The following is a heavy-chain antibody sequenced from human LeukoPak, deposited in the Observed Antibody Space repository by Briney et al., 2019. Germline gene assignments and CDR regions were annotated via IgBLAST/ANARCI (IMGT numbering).Heavy chain of an antibody. CDR3: ARDRAMRGYESDE. V-gene: IGHV3-21*01. CDR2: ISSSSSYI. Sequence: PGGSLSLSCAASGFPFNSYSMNWVRQAPGKGLEWVSSISSSSSYISYADSVKGRFTISRYNAKNSLYLQMNSLRAEDTAVYYWARDRAMRGYESDEWGQGTLGTVTA. CDR1: GFPFNSYS. J-gene: IGHJ4*02. D-gene: IGHD5-12*01.